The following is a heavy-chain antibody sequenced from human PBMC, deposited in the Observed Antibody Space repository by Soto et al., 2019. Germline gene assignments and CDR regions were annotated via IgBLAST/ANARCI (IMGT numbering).Heavy chain of an antibody. CDR3: ARPLLRYFDWSAPPFDY. Sequence: QVQLVESGGGVVQPGRSMRLSCAASGFTFSSYGMHWVRQAPGKGLEWVAVIWYDGSNKYYADSVKGRFTISRDNSKNTLYLQMNSLRAEDTAVYYCARPLLRYFDWSAPPFDYWGQGTLVTVSS. CDR1: GFTFSSYG. J-gene: IGHJ4*02. V-gene: IGHV3-33*01. CDR2: IWYDGSNK. D-gene: IGHD3-9*01.